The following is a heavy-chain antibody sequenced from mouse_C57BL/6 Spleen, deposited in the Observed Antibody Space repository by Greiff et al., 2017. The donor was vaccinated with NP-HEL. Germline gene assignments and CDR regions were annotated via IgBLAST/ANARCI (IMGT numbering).Heavy chain of an antibody. D-gene: IGHD1-1*01. CDR1: GFNIKDYY. V-gene: IGHV14-1*01. CDR2: IDPEDGDT. CDR3: TTMTTVVATNFDY. J-gene: IGHJ2*01. Sequence: VQLKESGAELVRPGASVKLSCTASGFNIKDYYMHWVKQRPEQGLEWIGRIDPEDGDTEYAPKFQGKATMTADTSSNTAYLQLSRLTSEDTAVYYCTTMTTVVATNFDYWGQGTTLTVSS.